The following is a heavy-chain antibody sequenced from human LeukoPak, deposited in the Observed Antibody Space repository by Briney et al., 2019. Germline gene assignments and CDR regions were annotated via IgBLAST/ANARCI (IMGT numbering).Heavy chain of an antibody. CDR1: GGTFITYA. V-gene: IGHV1-69*05. CDR2: IIPIFGTA. CDR3: ASLRYDSSGYKIPNYYYYYMDV. J-gene: IGHJ6*03. D-gene: IGHD3-22*01. Sequence: GASVKVSCKASGGTFITYAISWVRQAPGQGLEWMGGIIPIFGTANYAQKFQGRVTITTDESTSTAYMELSSLRSEDTAVYYCASLRYDSSGYKIPNYYYYYMDVWGKGTTVTVSS.